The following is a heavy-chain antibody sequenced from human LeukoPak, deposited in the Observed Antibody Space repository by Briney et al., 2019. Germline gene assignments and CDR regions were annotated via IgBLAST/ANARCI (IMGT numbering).Heavy chain of an antibody. CDR1: GFTFSSYG. CDR2: ISGSGGST. J-gene: IGHJ6*03. Sequence: EPGGSLRLSCAASGFTFSSYGMSWVRQAPGKGLESVSAISGSGGSTYYADSVKGRFTISRDNSKNTLYLQMNSLRAEDTAVYYCAKGGITMVRGVKLDYMDVWGKGTTVTISS. V-gene: IGHV3-23*01. D-gene: IGHD3-10*01. CDR3: AKGGITMVRGVKLDYMDV.